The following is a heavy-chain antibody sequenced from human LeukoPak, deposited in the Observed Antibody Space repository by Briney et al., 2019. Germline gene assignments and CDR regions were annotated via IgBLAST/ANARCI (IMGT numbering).Heavy chain of an antibody. V-gene: IGHV4-38-2*02. CDR1: GYSISSGYY. CDR2: IYYTGNS. D-gene: IGHD4-17*01. J-gene: IGHJ5*02. Sequence: PSETLSLTCTVSGYSISSGYYWAWIRQPPGKGLEWIASIYYTGNSYYNPSLKSRVTISVDTSKNQFSLNMSSVTAADTAVYYCAREDYGESNPNWFDPWGQGTQVTVSS. CDR3: AREDYGESNPNWFDP.